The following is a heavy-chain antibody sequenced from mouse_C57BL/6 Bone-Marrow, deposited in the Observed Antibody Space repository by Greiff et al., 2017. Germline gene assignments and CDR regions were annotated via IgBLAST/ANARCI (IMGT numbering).Heavy chain of an antibody. V-gene: IGHV1-74*01. CDR3: ARGGTAQATFDY. D-gene: IGHD3-2*02. CDR1: GYTFTSYW. J-gene: IGHJ2*01. CDR2: FHPSDSDT. Sequence: VQLQQPGAELVKPGASVKVSCKASGYTFTSYWMHWVKQRPGQGLEWIGRFHPSDSDTNYNQKFKGQDTLTVDKSSSTAYMQLSSLTSEDSAVYYCARGGTAQATFDYWGQGTTLTVSS.